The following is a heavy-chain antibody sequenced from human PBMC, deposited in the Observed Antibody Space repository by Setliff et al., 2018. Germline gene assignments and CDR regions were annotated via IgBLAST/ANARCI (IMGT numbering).Heavy chain of an antibody. J-gene: IGHJ4*02. D-gene: IGHD6-13*01. CDR3: TTAPLAAASTC. CDR2: IKSKTDGGTT. Sequence: PGGSLRLSCAASGFTFSNTWMSWVRQAPGKGLEWVGRIKSKTDGGTTDYAAPVKGRFTISRDDSKNTLYLQMNSLKTEDTAVYYCTTAPLAAASTCWGQGTLVTVSS. V-gene: IGHV3-15*01. CDR1: GFTFSNTW.